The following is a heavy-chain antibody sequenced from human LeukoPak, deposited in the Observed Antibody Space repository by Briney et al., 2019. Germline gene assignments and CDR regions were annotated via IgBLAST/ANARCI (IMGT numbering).Heavy chain of an antibody. D-gene: IGHD3-10*01. CDR3: ARGSSGRTKKYYYYYYMDV. CDR1: GYSFTSYY. V-gene: IGHV1-46*01. CDR2: INLSGCST. J-gene: IGHJ6*03. Sequence: ASVKLTCNASGYSFTSYYNHLVRQAPAPGLELMGIINLSGCSTSYAQKFQGRATMTRDMSTSTVYMELSSLRPEDTAVYYCARGSSGRTKKYYYYYYMDVWGKGTTVTVSS.